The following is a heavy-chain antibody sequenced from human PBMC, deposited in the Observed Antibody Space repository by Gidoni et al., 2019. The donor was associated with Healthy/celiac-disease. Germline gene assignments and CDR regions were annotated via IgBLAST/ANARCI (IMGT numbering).Heavy chain of an antibody. CDR1: GYTFTSYG. CDR3: ARDGYSSGWYGRPSGYYYYYGMDV. CDR2: ISAYNGNT. J-gene: IGHJ6*02. D-gene: IGHD6-19*01. V-gene: IGHV1-18*01. Sequence: QVQLVQSGAEVKKPGASVKVSCKASGYTFTSYGISWVRQAPGQGLEWMGWISAYNGNTNYAQKLQGRVTMTTDTSTSTAYMELRSLRSDDTAVYYCARDGYSSGWYGRPSGYYYYYGMDVWGQGTTVTVSS.